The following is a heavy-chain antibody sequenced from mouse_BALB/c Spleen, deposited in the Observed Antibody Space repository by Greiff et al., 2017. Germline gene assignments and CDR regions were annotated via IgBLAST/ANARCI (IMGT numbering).Heavy chain of an antibody. CDR3: ARRSTMITAYYFDY. V-gene: IGHV1-7*01. CDR2: INPSTGYT. CDR1: GYTFTSYW. J-gene: IGHJ2*01. Sequence: VKVVESGAELAKPGASVKMSCKASGYTFTSYWMHWVKQRPGQGLEWIGYINPSTGYTEYNQKFKDKATLTADKSSSTAYMQLSSLTSEDSAVYYCARRSTMITAYYFDYWGQGTTLTVSS. D-gene: IGHD2-4*01.